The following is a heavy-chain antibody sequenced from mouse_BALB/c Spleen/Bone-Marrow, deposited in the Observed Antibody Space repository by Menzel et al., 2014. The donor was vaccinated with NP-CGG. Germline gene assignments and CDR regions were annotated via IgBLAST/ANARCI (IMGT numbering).Heavy chain of an antibody. D-gene: IGHD2-3*01. CDR3: ARRRDDGYYRWDY. Sequence: EVQLQQSGPELVKPGASVKMSCKASGYTFSSYVMHWVKQKPGQGLEWIGGINPYNDGTKYNEKFKGKATLTSDKSYSTAYMELSSLTSEDSAVYYCARRRDDGYYRWDYWGQGTTLTVSS. J-gene: IGHJ2*01. CDR1: GYTFSSYV. V-gene: IGHV1-14*01. CDR2: INPYNDGT.